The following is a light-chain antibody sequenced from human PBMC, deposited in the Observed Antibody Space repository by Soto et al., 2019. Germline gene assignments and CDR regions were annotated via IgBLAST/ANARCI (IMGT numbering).Light chain of an antibody. CDR1: QSHLHSNGYNY. Sequence: DIVMTQSPLSLPVTPGEPASISCRSSQSHLHSNGYNYLDWYQQKPGQSPQLLIYLGSNRASGVPDRFSGSGSGTDFTLKISRVEAEDVGVYYCMQPLQSWTFGQGTKVEIK. CDR2: LGS. CDR3: MQPLQSWT. J-gene: IGKJ1*01. V-gene: IGKV2-28*01.